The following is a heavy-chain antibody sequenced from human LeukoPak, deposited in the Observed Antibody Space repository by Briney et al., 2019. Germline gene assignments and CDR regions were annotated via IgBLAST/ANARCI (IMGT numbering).Heavy chain of an antibody. D-gene: IGHD3-10*01. CDR3: ARVPRGGGPGDYYYGMDV. CDR2: IIPILGIA. V-gene: IGHV1-69*04. Sequence: ASVKVSCKASGGTFSSYAISWVRQAPGQGLEWMGRIIPILGIANYAQKFQGRVTITADKSTSTAYMELSSLRSEDTAVYYCARVPRGGGPGDYYYGMDVWGQGTTVTVSS. CDR1: GGTFSSYA. J-gene: IGHJ6*02.